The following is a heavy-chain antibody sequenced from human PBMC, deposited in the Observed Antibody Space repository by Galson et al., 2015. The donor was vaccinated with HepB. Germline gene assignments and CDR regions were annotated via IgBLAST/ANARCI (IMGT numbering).Heavy chain of an antibody. D-gene: IGHD3-16*01. V-gene: IGHV3-23*01. CDR1: GFTFSSYA. CDR3: ATRWGGHWGPPFDS. Sequence: SLRLSCAGSGFTFSSYAMDWVRQAPGRGLEWVSLITGSGDKTYYADSVTGRFPISRDHTKNMVFLHMSSLRVEDTAVYYCATRWGGHWGPPFDSWGQGNLVTVSS. CDR2: ITGSGDKT. J-gene: IGHJ4*02.